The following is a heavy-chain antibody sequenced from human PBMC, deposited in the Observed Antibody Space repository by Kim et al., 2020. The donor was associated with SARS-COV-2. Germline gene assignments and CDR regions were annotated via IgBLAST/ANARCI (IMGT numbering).Heavy chain of an antibody. D-gene: IGHD1-26*01. V-gene: IGHV4-39*01. J-gene: IGHJ4*02. CDR3: ARRSVGATDFYY. Sequence: YCNPSLRSRVTISVDTSKNQFLLKLSSVTAADTAVYYCARRSVGATDFYYWGQGTLVTVSS.